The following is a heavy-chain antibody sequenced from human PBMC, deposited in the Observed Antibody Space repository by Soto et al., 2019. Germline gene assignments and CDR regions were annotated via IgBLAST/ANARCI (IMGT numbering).Heavy chain of an antibody. CDR1: GYTFTSYG. CDR2: ISAYNGNT. CDR3: ARVDCSGGSCYNWFDP. Sequence: EASVKVSCKASGYTFTSYGISWVRQAPGQGLEWMGWISAYNGNTNYAQKLQGRVTMTTDTSTSTAYMELRSLRSDDTAVYYCARVDCSGGSCYNWFDPWGQGTLVTVPQ. D-gene: IGHD2-15*01. J-gene: IGHJ5*02. V-gene: IGHV1-18*01.